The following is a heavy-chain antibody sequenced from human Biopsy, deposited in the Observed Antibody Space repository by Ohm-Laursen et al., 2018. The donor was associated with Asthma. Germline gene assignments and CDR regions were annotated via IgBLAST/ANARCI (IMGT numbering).Heavy chain of an antibody. Sequence: SLRLSCSASGFTFRSYAMHWVRQAPGKGLEWVAVGGSYYDGGLKYYADSVNGRFTVSRDDSKNTLYLQMNSLRPDDTAVYYCARDVMEWYLPAFDFWGQGTLVIVSS. CDR1: GFTFRSYA. CDR2: GGSYYDGGLK. CDR3: ARDVMEWYLPAFDF. J-gene: IGHJ4*02. D-gene: IGHD3-3*01. V-gene: IGHV3-30-3*01.